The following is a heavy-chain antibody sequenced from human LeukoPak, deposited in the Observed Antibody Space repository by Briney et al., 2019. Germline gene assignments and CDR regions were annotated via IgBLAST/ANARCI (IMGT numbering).Heavy chain of an antibody. Sequence: GGSLRLSCAASGFTFSDYYMSWIRQAPGKGLEWVSDITSSSSYTNNADSVKGRFTISRDNAKNSLYLQMNSLRAEDTAVYYCARVSSYWGPFDYWGQGTLVTVSS. J-gene: IGHJ4*02. CDR2: ITSSSSYT. CDR3: ARVSSYWGPFDY. CDR1: GFTFSDYY. V-gene: IGHV3-11*05. D-gene: IGHD1-26*01.